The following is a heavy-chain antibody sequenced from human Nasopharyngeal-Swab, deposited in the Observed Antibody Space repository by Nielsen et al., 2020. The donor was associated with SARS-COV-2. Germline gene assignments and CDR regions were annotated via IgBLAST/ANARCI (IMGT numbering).Heavy chain of an antibody. CDR3: ARVAAAGGDV. Sequence: WIRQPPGKGLEWIGYIYYSGSTNYNPSLKSRVTISVDTSKNQFSLKLSSVTAADTAVYYCARVAAAGGDVWGQGTTVTVSS. V-gene: IGHV4-59*01. CDR2: IYYSGST. D-gene: IGHD6-13*01. J-gene: IGHJ6*02.